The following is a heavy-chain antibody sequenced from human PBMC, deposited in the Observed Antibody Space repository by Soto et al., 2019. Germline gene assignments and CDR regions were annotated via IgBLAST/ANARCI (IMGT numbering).Heavy chain of an antibody. J-gene: IGHJ4*02. V-gene: IGHV1-18*01. CDR1: GYTFTNFG. Sequence: QVQLVQSGAEVKKPGASVKVSCKTSGYTFTNFGLSGVRQAPGQGLEWMGWISAYNGNTNYAQNFQGRVTKTTDTSTSTAYMELRSLRSDDTAVYYCARVGTPIDYWGQGTLVTVSS. CDR2: ISAYNGNT. CDR3: ARVGTPIDY. D-gene: IGHD7-27*01.